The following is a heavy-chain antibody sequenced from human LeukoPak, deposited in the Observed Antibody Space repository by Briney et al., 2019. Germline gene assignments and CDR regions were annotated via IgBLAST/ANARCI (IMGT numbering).Heavy chain of an antibody. CDR1: GFTFSNYW. Sequence: GGSLRLSCAASGFTFSNYWMTWVRQAPGKGLEWVAVIWYDGSNKYYADSVKGRFTISRDNSKNTLYLQMNSLRAEDTAVYYCARGKNGWELLDYWGQGTLVTVSS. D-gene: IGHD1-26*01. CDR3: ARGKNGWELLDY. J-gene: IGHJ4*02. CDR2: IWYDGSNK. V-gene: IGHV3-33*08.